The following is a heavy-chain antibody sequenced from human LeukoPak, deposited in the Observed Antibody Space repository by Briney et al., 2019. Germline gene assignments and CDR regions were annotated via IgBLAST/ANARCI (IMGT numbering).Heavy chain of an antibody. D-gene: IGHD2-2*02. CDR3: AIDWYCSSSICYTDRNWFDP. Sequence: PGGSLRLSCAASGFTFSDYYMSWIRQAPGKGLEWVAYISTTSTYTDYADSVKGRFTISRDNAKNLLFLQMNSLRPEDTAVYCCAIDWYCSSSICYTDRNWFDPWGQGTLVTVSS. CDR2: ISTTSTYT. V-gene: IGHV3-11*05. J-gene: IGHJ5*02. CDR1: GFTFSDYY.